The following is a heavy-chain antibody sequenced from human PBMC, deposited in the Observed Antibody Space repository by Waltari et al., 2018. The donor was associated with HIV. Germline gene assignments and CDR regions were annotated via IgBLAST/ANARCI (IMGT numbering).Heavy chain of an antibody. D-gene: IGHD3-22*01. CDR1: GYSISSGYY. V-gene: IGHV4-38-2*01. CDR2: IYHSGST. J-gene: IGHJ5*02. Sequence: HVQLQESGPGLVKPSETLSLTCAVSGYSISSGYYWGWIRQPPGKGLEWIGSIYHSGSTYYNPSLKSRVTISVDTSKNQFSLKLSSVTAADTAVYYCARAYPKYYYDSSGLNWFDPWGQGTLVTVSS. CDR3: ARAYPKYYYDSSGLNWFDP.